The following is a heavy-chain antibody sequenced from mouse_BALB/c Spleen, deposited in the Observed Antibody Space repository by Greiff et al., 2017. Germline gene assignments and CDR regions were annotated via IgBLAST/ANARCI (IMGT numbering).Heavy chain of an antibody. Sequence: QVQLKQPGAELVKPGASVKLSCKASGYTFTSYWMHWVKQRPGQGLEWIGEINPSNGRTNYNEKFKSKATLTVDKSSSTAYMQLSSLTSEDSAVYYCARLKIAYYFDYGGQGTTLTVSA. CDR2: INPSNGRT. J-gene: IGHJ2*01. V-gene: IGHV1S81*02. CDR1: GYTFTSYW. CDR3: ARLKIAYYFDY.